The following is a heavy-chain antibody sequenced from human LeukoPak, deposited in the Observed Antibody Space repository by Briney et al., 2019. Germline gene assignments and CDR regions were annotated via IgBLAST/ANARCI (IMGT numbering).Heavy chain of an antibody. J-gene: IGHJ4*02. CDR2: MNPNSGNT. CDR3: ARGSYYDSSGYYYVEPLDY. Sequence: ASVKVSCKASGYTFTSYDINWVRQATGQGLEWMGWMNPNSGNTGYAQKFQDRLTMTRYTSISTAYMELSSLTSEDTAVYYCARGSYYDSSGYYYVEPLDYWGQGTLVTVSS. V-gene: IGHV1-8*01. CDR1: GYTFTSYD. D-gene: IGHD3-22*01.